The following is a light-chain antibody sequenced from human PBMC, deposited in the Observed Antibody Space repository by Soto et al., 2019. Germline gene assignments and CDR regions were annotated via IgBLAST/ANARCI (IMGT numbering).Light chain of an antibody. CDR1: TSNIGHNY. CDR3: GTWYFRLTMVI. J-gene: IGLJ2*01. CDR2: DDN. V-gene: IGLV1-51*01. Sequence: QSVLTQPPSVSAAPGQNVTISFSGTTSNIGHNYVSWYQQLPGSAPKVLIYDDNKRPSGIPDRFSATKSGTSATLGITGLQTGDDADYYGGTWYFRLTMVIFGGGTTLTV.